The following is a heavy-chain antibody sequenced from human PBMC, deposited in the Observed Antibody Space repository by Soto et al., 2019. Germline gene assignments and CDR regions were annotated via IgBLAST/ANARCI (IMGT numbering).Heavy chain of an antibody. J-gene: IGHJ4*02. CDR1: GYTFTGDY. D-gene: IGHD1-26*01. V-gene: IGHV1-2*02. CDR2: INPKSGYT. CDR3: ARYTGSNSLFDS. Sequence: ASVKVSCKASGYTFTGDYLHCVRQAPGQGLEWMAWINPKSGYTKSAQKFQARVTLTRDASISTAYMELRSLRSEDTAVYFCARYTGSNSLFDSWGQGTLVTV.